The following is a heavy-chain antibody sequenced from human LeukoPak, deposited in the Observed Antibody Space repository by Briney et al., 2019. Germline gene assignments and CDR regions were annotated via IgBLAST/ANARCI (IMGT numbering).Heavy chain of an antibody. V-gene: IGHV3-53*04. CDR1: GFTVSSSP. J-gene: IGHJ4*02. CDR3: ARAVGRGPGGHFDY. CDR2: IYSGGNT. Sequence: PGGSLRLSCAASGFTVSSSPINWVRQAPGRGLEWVSVIYSGGNTFYADSVKGRFTISRHNSENTLYLQMNSLSADDTAVYYCARAVGRGPGGHFDYWGQGTLVSVSS. D-gene: IGHD4-23*01.